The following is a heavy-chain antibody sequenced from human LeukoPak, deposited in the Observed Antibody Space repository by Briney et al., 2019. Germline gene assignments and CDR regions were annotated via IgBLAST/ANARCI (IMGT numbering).Heavy chain of an antibody. CDR3: ATLRFLEWFSYYYYMDV. D-gene: IGHD3-3*01. V-gene: IGHV1-69-2*01. Sequence: ASVKVSCKVSGYTFTDYYMHWVQQAPGKGLEWMGLVDPEDGETIYAEKFQGRVTITADTSTDTAYMELSSLRSEDTAVYYCATLRFLEWFSYYYYMDVWGKGTTVTVPS. CDR1: GYTFTDYY. J-gene: IGHJ6*03. CDR2: VDPEDGET.